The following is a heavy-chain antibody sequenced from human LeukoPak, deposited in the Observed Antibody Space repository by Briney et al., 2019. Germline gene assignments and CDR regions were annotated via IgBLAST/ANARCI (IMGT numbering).Heavy chain of an antibody. V-gene: IGHV3-23*01. Sequence: GGSLRLSCAASGFIFNNYGLVWVRQAPGKGLEWVSAISNDGGGTTYADFVKGRFTISRDNSKNTLFLQMNSLRGEDTALYYCAKGGSGYFLDLWGQGTLVTISS. D-gene: IGHD3-22*01. CDR1: GFIFNNYG. CDR3: AKGGSGYFLDL. J-gene: IGHJ5*02. CDR2: ISNDGGGT.